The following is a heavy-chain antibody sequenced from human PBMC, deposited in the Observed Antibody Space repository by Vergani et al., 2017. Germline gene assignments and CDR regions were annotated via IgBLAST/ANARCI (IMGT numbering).Heavy chain of an antibody. CDR2: IKSKTDGGTT. D-gene: IGHD2-2*01. V-gene: IGHV3-15*01. CDR3: TTKVSSSTSWLWLSYYYMDV. Sequence: EVQLVESGGGLVKPGGSLRLSCAASGFTFSNAWMSWVRQAPGKGLEWVGRIKSKTDGGTTDYAAPVKGRFTISRDDSKNTLYLQMNSLKTEDTAVYYCTTKVSSSTSWLWLSYYYMDVWGKGTTVTVSS. J-gene: IGHJ6*03. CDR1: GFTFSNAW.